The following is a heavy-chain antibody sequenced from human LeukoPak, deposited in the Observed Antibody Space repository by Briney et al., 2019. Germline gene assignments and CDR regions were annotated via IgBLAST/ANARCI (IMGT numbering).Heavy chain of an antibody. J-gene: IGHJ6*03. CDR1: GGSISSYY. CDR2: IYYSGST. Sequence: SETLSLTCTVSGGSISSYYWSWIRQPPGKGLEWIGYIYYSGSTNYNPSLKSRVTISVDTSKNQFSLKLSSVTAADTAVYYCARVRVTVTYSGDYYYYYMDVWGKGTTVTVSS. CDR3: ARVRVTVTYSGDYYYYYMDV. D-gene: IGHD4-17*01. V-gene: IGHV4-59*01.